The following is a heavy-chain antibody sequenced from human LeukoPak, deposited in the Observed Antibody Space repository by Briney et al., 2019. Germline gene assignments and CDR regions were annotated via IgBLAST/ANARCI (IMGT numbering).Heavy chain of an antibody. J-gene: IGHJ4*02. CDR1: GFTFSSYA. Sequence: GGSLRLSCAASGFTFSSYAMSWVRQAPGKGLEWVSAISGGGDNTYYADSVRGRFTVSRDNSKNTLYVQMTSLRAEDTAVYYCAREDIPMVLSLDHWGQGALVTVSS. CDR2: ISGGGDNT. D-gene: IGHD3-10*01. V-gene: IGHV3-23*01. CDR3: AREDIPMVLSLDH.